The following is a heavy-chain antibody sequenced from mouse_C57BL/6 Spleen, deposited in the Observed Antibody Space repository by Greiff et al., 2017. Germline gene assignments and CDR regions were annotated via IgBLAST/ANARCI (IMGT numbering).Heavy chain of an antibody. J-gene: IGHJ3*01. CDR3: ARGALTGRFAY. CDR1: GFSLTSYG. D-gene: IGHD4-1*01. V-gene: IGHV2-2*01. CDR2: IWSGGST. Sequence: QVQLQQSGPGLVQPSQSLSITCTVSGFSLTSYGVHWVRQSPGKGLEWLGVIWSGGSTDYNAAFISRLSISKDNSKSQVFFNMNSLQADDTAIYYCARGALTGRFAYWGQGTLVTVSA.